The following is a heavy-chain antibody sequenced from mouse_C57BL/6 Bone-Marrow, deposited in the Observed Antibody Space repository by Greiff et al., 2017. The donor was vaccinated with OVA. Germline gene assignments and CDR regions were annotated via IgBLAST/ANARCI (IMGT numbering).Heavy chain of an antibody. CDR1: GYTFTSYW. Sequence: VQLQQSGTVLARPGASVKMSCKTSGYTFTSYWMHWVKQRPGQGLEWIGAIYPGNSDTSYNQKFKGKAKLTAVTSASTAYMELSSLTTEDSAVYYCTKIYSNYSDYYAMDYWGQGTSVTVSS. CDR2: IYPGNSDT. J-gene: IGHJ4*01. CDR3: TKIYSNYSDYYAMDY. V-gene: IGHV1-5*01. D-gene: IGHD2-5*01.